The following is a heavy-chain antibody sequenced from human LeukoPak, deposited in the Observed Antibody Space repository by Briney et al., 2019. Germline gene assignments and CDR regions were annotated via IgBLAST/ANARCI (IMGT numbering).Heavy chain of an antibody. CDR2: IYTSGST. Sequence: SETLSLTCTVSGGSISSGSYYWSWIRQPAGKGLEWIGRIYTSGSTNYNPSLKGRVTISVDTSKNQFSLKLSSVTAADTAVYYCARASRGMDVWGQGTTVTVSS. CDR3: ARASRGMDV. V-gene: IGHV4-61*02. J-gene: IGHJ6*02. CDR1: GGSISSGSYY.